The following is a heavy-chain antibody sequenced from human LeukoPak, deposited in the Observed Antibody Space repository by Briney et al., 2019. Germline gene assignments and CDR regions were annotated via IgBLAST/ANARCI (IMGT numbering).Heavy chain of an antibody. Sequence: SETLSLTCTVSGGSVSTYYWSWIRQPPGKGLEWIGYFSYSGSTNYNPSLKTRVTISGDTSKRQFSPNLNSVTAADTAVYYCARGEWFGLDYWGQGILVTVSS. CDR1: GGSVSTYY. CDR3: ARGEWFGLDY. CDR2: FSYSGST. D-gene: IGHD3-10*01. J-gene: IGHJ4*02. V-gene: IGHV4-59*02.